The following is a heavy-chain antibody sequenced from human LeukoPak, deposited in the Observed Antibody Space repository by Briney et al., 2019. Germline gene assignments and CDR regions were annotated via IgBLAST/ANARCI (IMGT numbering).Heavy chain of an antibody. V-gene: IGHV3-9*01. CDR2: ISWNNESL. D-gene: IGHD6-19*01. CDR1: RFKFHNYA. CDR3: ARDWGSSGWFYFDS. Sequence: PGRSLRLSCTASRFKFHNYALHWVRQAPGKGLEWVSCISWNNESLDYADSVKGRFVISRDNAKNSIYLQMNSLRAEDTALYYCARDWGSSGWFYFDSWGRGTLVSVSS. J-gene: IGHJ4*02.